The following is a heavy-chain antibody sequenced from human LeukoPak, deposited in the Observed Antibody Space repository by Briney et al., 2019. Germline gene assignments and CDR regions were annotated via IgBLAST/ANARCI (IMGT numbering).Heavy chain of an antibody. CDR1: GGSFSGYY. J-gene: IGHJ6*03. Sequence: PSETLSLTCAVYGGSFSGYYWSWIRQPPGKGLEWIGEINHSGSTNYNPSLKSRDTISVDTSKNQFSLKLSSVTAADTAVYYCARGIAAAGYYYYYYMDVWGKGTTVTVFS. CDR2: INHSGST. CDR3: ARGIAAAGYYYYYYMDV. D-gene: IGHD6-13*01. V-gene: IGHV4-34*01.